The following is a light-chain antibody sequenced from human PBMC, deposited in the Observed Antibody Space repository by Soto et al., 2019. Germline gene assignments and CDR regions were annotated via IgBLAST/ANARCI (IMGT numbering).Light chain of an antibody. CDR1: QSVSSDC. V-gene: IGKV3-20*01. Sequence: EIVFTQYPGILSVSPGGRSTLSGRASQSVSSDCLAWYRQRPGQAPRLLIYGASTRATRTPDRISGSGSGTDFTLSISRLGPEDFAVYYCQQYASSPLLTFGGGTRWIS. J-gene: IGKJ4*02. CDR2: GAS. CDR3: QQYASSPLLT.